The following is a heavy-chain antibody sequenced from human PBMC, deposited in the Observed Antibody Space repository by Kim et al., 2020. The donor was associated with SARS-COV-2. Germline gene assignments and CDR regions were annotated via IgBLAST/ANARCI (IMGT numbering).Heavy chain of an antibody. J-gene: IGHJ4*02. CDR1: GFTFSSYE. V-gene: IGHV3-48*03. CDR2: ISSSGSTI. CDR3: ARGRRVNWKLAY. D-gene: IGHD1-20*01. Sequence: GGSLRLSCTASGFTFSSYEMNWVRQAPGKGLEWVSYISSSGSTIYNADSVKGRFTISRDNAKDSLYLQMKNLRGEDTGVYYCARGRRVNWKLAYWGQGT.